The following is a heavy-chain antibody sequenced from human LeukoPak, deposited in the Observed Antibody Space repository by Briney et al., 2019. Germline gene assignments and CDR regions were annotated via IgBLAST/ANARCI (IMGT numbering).Heavy chain of an antibody. CDR2: IKQDGSEK. J-gene: IGHJ3*02. CDR3: ARDPWGSYYSAFDI. V-gene: IGHV3-7*01. CDR1: GFRFSDSR. D-gene: IGHD3-10*01. Sequence: PGGSLRLSCAASGFRFSDSRMTWVRQDPGKGLEWVATIKQDGSEKYYVDSVKGRFTISRDNAKNSLYLQMNSLRAEDTAVYYCARDPWGSYYSAFDIWGQGTMVTVSS.